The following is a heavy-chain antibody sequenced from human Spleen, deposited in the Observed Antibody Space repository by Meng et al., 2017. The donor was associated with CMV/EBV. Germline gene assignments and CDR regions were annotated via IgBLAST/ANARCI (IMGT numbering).Heavy chain of an antibody. D-gene: IGHD4-17*01. J-gene: IGHJ5*02. CDR3: ARVCCRPPRTYAHA. Sequence: KTPSCTVSDYSLHCVQQAPGQQLEWMGLISPNCSGTSSPQMFRGSFTLARVTSISTAYMDLSRLRSDDTAIYYCARVCCRPPRTYAHAWGQGTLVTVSS. V-gene: IGHV1-2*02. CDR2: ISPNCSGT. CDR1: SCTVSDYS.